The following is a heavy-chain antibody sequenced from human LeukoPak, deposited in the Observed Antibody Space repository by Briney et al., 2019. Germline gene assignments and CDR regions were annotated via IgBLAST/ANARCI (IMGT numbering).Heavy chain of an antibody. CDR3: AKDHAFWSGYYFDY. CDR1: GFTFSSYA. D-gene: IGHD3-3*01. Sequence: GGSLRLSCAASGFTFSSYAMSWVRQAPGKGLEWVSVISGGGGNTVYADSVKGRFTISRDNSKNTLVLQMNSLRAGDMAVYYCAKDHAFWSGYYFDYWGQGTLVTVSS. J-gene: IGHJ4*02. V-gene: IGHV3-23*01. CDR2: ISGGGGNT.